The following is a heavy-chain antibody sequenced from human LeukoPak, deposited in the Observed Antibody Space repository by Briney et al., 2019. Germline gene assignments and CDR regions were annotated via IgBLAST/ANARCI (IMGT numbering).Heavy chain of an antibody. Sequence: GGSLRLSCTASGFTFGEYAMSWVRQAPGKGLEWVGFIRSKAYGGTTEYAASVKGRFTISRDDSKSIAYLQMNSLKTEDTAVYYCTREVQWLVGGYFDLWGRGTLVTVSS. CDR2: IRSKAYGGTT. J-gene: IGHJ2*01. D-gene: IGHD6-19*01. CDR1: GFTFGEYA. V-gene: IGHV3-49*04. CDR3: TREVQWLVGGYFDL.